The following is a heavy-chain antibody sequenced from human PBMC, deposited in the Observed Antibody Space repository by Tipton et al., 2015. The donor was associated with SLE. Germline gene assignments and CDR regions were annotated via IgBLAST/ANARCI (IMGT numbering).Heavy chain of an antibody. J-gene: IGHJ4*02. Sequence: TLSLTCTVSGGSISDYYWTWIRQPPGKGLEWIGYIFYSGGTNYNPSLKSRVTISGDTSKNQFSLRLSSVTAADTAVYYCAGGEIRYGDCHFHYWGQGTLVPVSS. CDR1: GGSISDYY. V-gene: IGHV4-59*01. CDR2: IFYSGGT. D-gene: IGHD4-17*01. CDR3: AGGEIRYGDCHFHY.